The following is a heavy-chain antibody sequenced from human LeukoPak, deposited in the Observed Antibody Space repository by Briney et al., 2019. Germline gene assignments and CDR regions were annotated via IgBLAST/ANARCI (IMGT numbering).Heavy chain of an antibody. D-gene: IGHD5-18*01. CDR3: AKEGSYPFDY. CDR1: GFTFSSYG. V-gene: IGHV3-33*06. CDR2: IWYDGSNK. Sequence: GGSLRLSCAASGFTFSSYGMHWVRQAPGNGLAWVAVIWYDGSNKYYADSVKGRFTISRDNSKNTLYLQMNSLRAEDTAVYYCAKEGSYPFDYWGQGTLVTVSS. J-gene: IGHJ4*02.